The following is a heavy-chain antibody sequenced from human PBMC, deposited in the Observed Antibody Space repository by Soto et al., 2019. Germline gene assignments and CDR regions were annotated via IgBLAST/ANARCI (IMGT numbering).Heavy chain of an antibody. J-gene: IGHJ6*02. V-gene: IGHV1-46*01. D-gene: IGHD5-18*01. CDR1: GYTFTSYY. CDR3: ARSYTAMSLYYYYGMDV. CDR2: INPSGGST. Sequence: GASVKVSCKASGYTFTSYYMHWVRQAPGQGLEWMGIINPSGGSTSYAQKFQGRVTTTRDTSTSTVYMGLSSLRSEDTAVYYCARSYTAMSLYYYYGMDVWGQGTTVTVYS.